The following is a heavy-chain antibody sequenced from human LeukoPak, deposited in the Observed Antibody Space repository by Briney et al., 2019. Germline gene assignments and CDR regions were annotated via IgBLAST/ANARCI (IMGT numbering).Heavy chain of an antibody. J-gene: IGHJ4*02. D-gene: IGHD3-22*01. V-gene: IGHV3-30*02. CDR3: ANAYYYDSSGYYEISY. Sequence: GGSLRLSCAASGFTFSSYGMHWVRQAPGKGLEWVALIRYDGSNKYYADSVKGRFTISRDNSKNTLYLQMNSLRAEDTAVYYCANAYYYDSSGYYEISYWGQGTLVTVSS. CDR1: GFTFSSYG. CDR2: IRYDGSNK.